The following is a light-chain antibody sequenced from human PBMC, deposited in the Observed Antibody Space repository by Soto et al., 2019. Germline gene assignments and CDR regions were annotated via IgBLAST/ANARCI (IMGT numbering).Light chain of an antibody. V-gene: IGKV3-11*01. CDR1: QSVSSY. CDR3: QQRSSWWT. Sequence: EIVLTQSPATLSLSPGERATLSCRASQSVSSYLAWYQRKPGQAPRLLIYDASNRATGIPARFSGSGSGTDFTLTISSLEPEDFAVYYCQQRSSWWTFGQGTKVEIK. J-gene: IGKJ1*01. CDR2: DAS.